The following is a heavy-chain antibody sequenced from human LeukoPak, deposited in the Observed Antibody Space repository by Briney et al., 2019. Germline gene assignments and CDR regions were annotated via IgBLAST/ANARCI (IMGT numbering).Heavy chain of an antibody. V-gene: IGHV4-39*01. CDR1: GGSIISSNYY. CDR3: ASTLRFCPYRRFDY. J-gene: IGHJ4*02. CDR2: IYQSGSGSS. D-gene: IGHD3-3*01. Sequence: SETLSLTCSVSGGSIISSNYYWGWIRQPPGKGLEWIGSIYQSGSGSSYYNPSLKSRVIISGDTSNNHFSLRLGSVTAADTAVYYCASTLRFCPYRRFDYWGQGTLVTAPS.